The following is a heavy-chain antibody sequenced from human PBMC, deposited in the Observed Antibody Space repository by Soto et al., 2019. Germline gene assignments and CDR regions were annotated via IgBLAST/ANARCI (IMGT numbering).Heavy chain of an antibody. CDR3: ARDRGYYYYYGMDV. CDR2: ISSSSSYI. V-gene: IGHV3-21*01. CDR1: GFTFSRYS. Sequence: EVQLVESGGGLVKPGGSLRLSCAASGFTFSRYSMNWVRQAPGKGLEWVSSISSSSSYIYYADSVKGRFTISRDNAKNSLYLQMTSLRAEDTAVYSCARDRGYYYYYGMDVWGRGTTVTVSS. J-gene: IGHJ6*02.